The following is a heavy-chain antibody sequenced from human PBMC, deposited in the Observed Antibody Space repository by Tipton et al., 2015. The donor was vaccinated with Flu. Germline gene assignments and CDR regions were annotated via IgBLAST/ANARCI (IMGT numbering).Heavy chain of an antibody. CDR3: ARVTGPPYYYGMDV. Sequence: LRLSCTVSGGSISSSSYYWGWIRQPPGKGLEWIGSIYYSGSTYYNPSLKSRVTISVDTSKNQFSLKLSSVTAADTAVYYCARVTGPPYYYGMDVWDQGP. CDR1: GGSISSSSYY. J-gene: IGHJ6*02. CDR2: IYYSGST. V-gene: IGHV4-39*07.